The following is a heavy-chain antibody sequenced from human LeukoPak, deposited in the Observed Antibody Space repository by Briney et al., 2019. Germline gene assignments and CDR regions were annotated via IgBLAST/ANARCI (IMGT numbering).Heavy chain of an antibody. J-gene: IGHJ5*02. CDR3: ARDWSTTVLGDSWFDP. CDR1: GYTFTSYG. Sequence: ASVKVSCKASGYTFTSYGISWVRQAPGQGLEWMGWISAYNGNTNYAQKLQGRVTMTTDTSTSTAYMELRSLRSDDTAVYYCARDWSTTVLGDSWFDPWGQGTLVAVSS. V-gene: IGHV1-18*01. D-gene: IGHD2-2*01. CDR2: ISAYNGNT.